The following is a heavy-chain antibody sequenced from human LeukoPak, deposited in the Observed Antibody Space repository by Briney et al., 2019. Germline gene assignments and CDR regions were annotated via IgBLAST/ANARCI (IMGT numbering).Heavy chain of an antibody. CDR1: GFTFSSYW. CDR2: IKRDGSEK. J-gene: IGHJ4*02. V-gene: IGHV3-7*01. CDR3: ARDPSSLRDSFDY. Sequence: GGSLRLSCAASGFTFSSYWMNWVRQAPGKGLEWVANIKRDGSEKYYVDSVKGRFTISRDNAKNSLYLQMNSLRAEDTAVYYCARDPSSLRDSFDYWGQGTLVTVSS.